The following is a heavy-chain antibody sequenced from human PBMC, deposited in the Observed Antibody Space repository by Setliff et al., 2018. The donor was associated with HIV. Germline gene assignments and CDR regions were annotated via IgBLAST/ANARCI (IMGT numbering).Heavy chain of an antibody. CDR1: GYTFTGYG. V-gene: IGHV1-18*01. J-gene: IGHJ6*03. Sequence: ASVKVSCKASGYTFTGYGIHWVRQARGQGLEWMGWISGYSGDTNYAQKFQGRVTMTTDISTSTAYMELRTLRSDDSAVYFCARVPVSSYYYYMDVWGKGTTVTVSS. D-gene: IGHD6-13*01. CDR2: ISGYSGDT. CDR3: ARVPVSSYYYYMDV.